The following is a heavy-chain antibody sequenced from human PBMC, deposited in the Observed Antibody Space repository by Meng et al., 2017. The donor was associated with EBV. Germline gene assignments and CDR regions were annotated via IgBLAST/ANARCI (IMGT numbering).Heavy chain of an antibody. J-gene: IGHJ4*02. CDR3: ARVGIAVAGTGDY. Sequence: LVQSGAGGKMPVASGKVSCHVSGYSFTGYFRYWVRQAPGQGREWMGRINPNSGGTNYAQKFQGRVTMTRDTSISTAYMELSRLRSDDTAVYYCARVGIAVAGTGDYWGQGTLVTVSS. CDR2: INPNSGGT. V-gene: IGHV1-2*06. CDR1: GYSFTGYF. D-gene: IGHD6-19*01.